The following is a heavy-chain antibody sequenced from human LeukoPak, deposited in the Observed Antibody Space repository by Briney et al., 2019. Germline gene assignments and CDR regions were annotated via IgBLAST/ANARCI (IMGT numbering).Heavy chain of an antibody. CDR3: ARDPGYGALDY. Sequence: PGGSLRLSCAASGFTFRNDRMSWVRQAPGKGLEWVAMIKEDGSQKNYVDSVKGRFTISRDNAKNSLYLQMNSLRAEDTAVYYCARDPGYGALDYWGQGTLVTVSS. J-gene: IGHJ4*02. D-gene: IGHD4-17*01. V-gene: IGHV3-7*01. CDR1: GFTFRNDR. CDR2: IKEDGSQK.